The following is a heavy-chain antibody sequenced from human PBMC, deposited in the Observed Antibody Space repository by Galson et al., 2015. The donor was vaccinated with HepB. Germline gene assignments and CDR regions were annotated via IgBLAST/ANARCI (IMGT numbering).Heavy chain of an antibody. CDR1: GFTFSSYA. J-gene: IGHJ5*02. D-gene: IGHD1-26*01. CDR2: ISGSGGST. V-gene: IGHV3-23*01. Sequence: SLRLSCAASGFTFSSYAMSWVRQAPGKGLEWVSAISGSGGSTYYADSVKGRFTISRDNSKNTLYLQMNSLRAEDTAVYYCARDSGSYGKWFDPWGQGTLVTVSS. CDR3: ARDSGSYGKWFDP.